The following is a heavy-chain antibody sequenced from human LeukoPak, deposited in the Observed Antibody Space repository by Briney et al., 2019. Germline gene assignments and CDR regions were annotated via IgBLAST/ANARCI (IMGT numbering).Heavy chain of an antibody. V-gene: IGHV3-23*01. J-gene: IGHJ3*02. CDR2: ISGSGGST. D-gene: IGHD3-22*01. CDR3: AKEGYYYDSSGYDAFDI. CDR1: GFTFSSYA. Sequence: GGSLRLSCAASGFTFSSYAMSWVRQAPGKGLEWVSAISGSGGSTYYADSVKGRFTISRDNSKNTLYLKMNSLRAEDTAVYYCAKEGYYYDSSGYDAFDIWGQGTMVTVSS.